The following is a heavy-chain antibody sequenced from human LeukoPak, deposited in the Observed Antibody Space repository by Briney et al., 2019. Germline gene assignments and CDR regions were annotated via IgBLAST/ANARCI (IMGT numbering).Heavy chain of an antibody. CDR2: IDTAGDT. J-gene: IGHJ6*02. V-gene: IGHV3-13*01. D-gene: IGHD5-18*01. Sequence: GGSLRLSCVASGFTFSSYAMSWVRQATGKGLEWVAAIDTAGDTYYPGSVKGRFTISRENAKNSLHLQMNSLRAGDTAVYYCTLSYGRGFNYYYGMDVWGQGTTVTVSS. CDR1: GFTFSSYA. CDR3: TLSYGRGFNYYYGMDV.